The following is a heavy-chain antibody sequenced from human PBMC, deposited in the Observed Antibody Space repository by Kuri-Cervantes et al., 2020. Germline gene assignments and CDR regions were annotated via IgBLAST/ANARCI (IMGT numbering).Heavy chain of an antibody. V-gene: IGHV4-34*01. CDR3: ARELWSDY. CDR1: GGSFSGYY. D-gene: IGHD5-18*01. Sequence: SQTLSLTCAVYGGSFSGYYWTWIRQPPGKGLEWIGEISHSGSTNYNPSLKSRVTISLDTSKNQFSLKLSSVTAADTAVHYCARELWSDYWGQGTLVTVSS. J-gene: IGHJ4*02. CDR2: ISHSGST.